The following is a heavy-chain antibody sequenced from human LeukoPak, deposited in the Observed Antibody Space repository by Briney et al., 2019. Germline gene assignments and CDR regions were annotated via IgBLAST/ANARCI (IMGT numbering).Heavy chain of an antibody. CDR2: IIPIFGTA. CDR1: GGTFSSYA. CDR3: ARGGGLWIQLWDPFDY. J-gene: IGHJ4*02. D-gene: IGHD5-18*01. V-gene: IGHV1-69*05. Sequence: SVKVSCKASGGTFSSYAISWVRQAPGQGLEWMGGIIPIFGTANYAQKFQGRVTITTDESTSTAYMELSSLRSEDTAVYYRARGGGLWIQLWDPFDYWGQGTLVTVSS.